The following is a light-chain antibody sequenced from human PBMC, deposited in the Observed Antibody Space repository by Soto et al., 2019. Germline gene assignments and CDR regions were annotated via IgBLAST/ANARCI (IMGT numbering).Light chain of an antibody. J-gene: IGKJ2*01. CDR3: QQRSQWPPLYT. V-gene: IGKV3-11*01. CDR1: QSVSSY. Sequence: EIVLTQSPATLSLSPGERATLSCRASQSVSSYLAWYQQKPGQAPSLLIYDASNRATGIPARFSGSGSGTDSTLTISSLEPEDFAVYYWQQRSQWPPLYTFGQGTKLQIK. CDR2: DAS.